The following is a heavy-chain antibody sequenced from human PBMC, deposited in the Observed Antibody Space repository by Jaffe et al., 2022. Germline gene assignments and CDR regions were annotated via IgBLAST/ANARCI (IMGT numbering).Heavy chain of an antibody. CDR1: GFTFDDYT. CDR2: ISWDGGST. J-gene: IGHJ6*03. Sequence: EVQLVESGGVVVQPGGSLRLSCAASGFTFDDYTMHWVRQAPGKGLEWVSLISWDGGSTYYADSVKGRFTISRDNSKNSLYLQMNSLRTEDTALYYCAKAPTPPLIAAAGRDYYYYMDVWGKGTTVTVSS. V-gene: IGHV3-43*01. D-gene: IGHD6-13*01. CDR3: AKAPTPPLIAAAGRDYYYYMDV.